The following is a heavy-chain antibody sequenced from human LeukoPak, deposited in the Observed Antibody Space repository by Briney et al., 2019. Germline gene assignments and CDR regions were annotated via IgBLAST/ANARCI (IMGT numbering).Heavy chain of an antibody. D-gene: IGHD3-10*01. V-gene: IGHV4-59*08. Sequence: SETLSLTCTVSGGSISSYYWSWIRQPPGKGLEWIGYIYYSGSTNYNPSLKSRVTISIDTSKSQFSLKLTSVTAADTAVYYCARTPPPSNSNRAVGGKAPTAPAPWG. J-gene: IGHJ5*02. CDR1: GGSISSYY. CDR2: IYYSGST. CDR3: ARTPPPSNSNRAVGGKAPTAPAP.